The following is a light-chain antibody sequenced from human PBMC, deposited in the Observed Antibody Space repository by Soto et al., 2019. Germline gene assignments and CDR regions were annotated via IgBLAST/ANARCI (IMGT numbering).Light chain of an antibody. CDR1: QSVSSY. CDR3: QQRSTFT. J-gene: IGKJ5*01. V-gene: IGKV3-11*01. Sequence: EIVLTQSPATLSLSPGERATLSCRASQSVSSYLAWYQQKPGQAPRLLIYDASNRATGIPARFSGSGSGTDFTLTISSLAPEDFAVYYCQQRSTFTFGQGPRLEIK. CDR2: DAS.